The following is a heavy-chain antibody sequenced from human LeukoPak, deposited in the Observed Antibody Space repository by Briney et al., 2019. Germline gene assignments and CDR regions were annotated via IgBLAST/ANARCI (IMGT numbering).Heavy chain of an antibody. Sequence: GGSLRLSCAASGFIFNNYAMTWVRQAPGKGLEWVSAITGSGASTYYADSVKGRFTISRDNSKNTLYLQMNSLRAEDTAVCYCAKSGLNRFDYWGQGTLVTVSS. CDR3: AKSGLNRFDY. J-gene: IGHJ4*02. D-gene: IGHD2-15*01. CDR2: ITGSGAST. V-gene: IGHV3-23*01. CDR1: GFIFNNYA.